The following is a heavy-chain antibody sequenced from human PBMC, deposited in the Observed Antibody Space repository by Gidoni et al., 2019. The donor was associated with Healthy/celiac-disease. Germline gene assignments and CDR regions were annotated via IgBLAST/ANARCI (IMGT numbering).Heavy chain of an antibody. Sequence: QVQLQQWGAGLLKPSETLSLTCAVYGWSFSGSYWSWIRQPPGKGLEWIGEINHSGSTNYNPSIKSRVTISVDTSKNQFSLKLSSVTAADTAVYYCARAEANRYCSSTSCYKLKGNWFDPWGQGTLVTVSS. CDR1: GWSFSGSY. CDR2: INHSGST. V-gene: IGHV4-34*01. CDR3: ARAEANRYCSSTSCYKLKGNWFDP. J-gene: IGHJ5*02. D-gene: IGHD2-2*02.